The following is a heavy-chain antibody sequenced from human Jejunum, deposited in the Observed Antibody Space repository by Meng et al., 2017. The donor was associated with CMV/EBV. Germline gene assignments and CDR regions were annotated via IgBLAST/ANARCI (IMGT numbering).Heavy chain of an antibody. CDR1: GGSCMVDY. Sequence: GGSCMVDYWTWLRHPPGKGLGWLGEISHSGGTSYNPSLRSRLTISVDTSTNQFSLRLTSVTAADTALYYCARSLRDYSGWVKKYHFDYWGQGTLVTV. J-gene: IGHJ4*02. CDR2: ISHSGGT. V-gene: IGHV4-34*01. D-gene: IGHD6-19*01. CDR3: ARSLRDYSGWVKKYHFDY.